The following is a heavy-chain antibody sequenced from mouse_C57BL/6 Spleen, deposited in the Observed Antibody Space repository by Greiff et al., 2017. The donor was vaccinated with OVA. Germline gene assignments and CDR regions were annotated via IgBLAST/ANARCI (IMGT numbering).Heavy chain of an antibody. J-gene: IGHJ2*01. D-gene: IGHD1-1*01. CDR2: ISSGSSTI. Sequence: EVKLQESGGGLVKPGGSLKLSCAASGFTFSDYGMHWVRQAPEKGLEWVAYISSGSSTIYYADTVKGRFPISRDNAKNTLFLQMTSLRSEDTAMYYCASSSTVKNYFDYWGQGTTLTVSS. CDR3: ASSSTVKNYFDY. CDR1: GFTFSDYG. V-gene: IGHV5-17*01.